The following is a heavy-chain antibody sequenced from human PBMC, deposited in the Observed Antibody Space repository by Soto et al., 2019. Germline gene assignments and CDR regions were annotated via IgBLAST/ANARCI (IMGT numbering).Heavy chain of an antibody. CDR1: GYPVTAYY. CDR3: ARGGGVGVAGSAAFDM. Sequence: QLHLVQSGAVVKKPGASVTVSCSASGYPVTAYYMHWVRQAPGRGLEWMGGINPATGAAKYTQTFPGRVTMNRDTSTSTGFMELSGLTSEDTAVFYWARGGGVGVAGSAAFDMLGQGTLVTVSS. J-gene: IGHJ3*02. D-gene: IGHD3-3*01. CDR2: INPATGAA. V-gene: IGHV1-2*02.